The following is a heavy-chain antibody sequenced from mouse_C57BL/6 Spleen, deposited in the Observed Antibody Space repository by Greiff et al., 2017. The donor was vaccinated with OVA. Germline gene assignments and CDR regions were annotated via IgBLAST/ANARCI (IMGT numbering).Heavy chain of an antibody. CDR3: TDYDEDY. CDR2: IDPENGDT. V-gene: IGHV14-4*01. J-gene: IGHJ2*01. Sequence: VQLKQSGAELVRPGASVKLSCTASGFNIKDDYMHWVKQRPEQGLEWIGWIDPENGDTEYASKFQGKATITADTSSNTAYLQLSSLTSEDTAVYYCTDYDEDYWGQGTTLTVSS. CDR1: GFNIKDDY. D-gene: IGHD2-4*01.